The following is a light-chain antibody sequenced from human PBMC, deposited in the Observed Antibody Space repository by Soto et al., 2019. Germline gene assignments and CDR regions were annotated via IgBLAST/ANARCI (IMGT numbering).Light chain of an antibody. Sequence: QSALTQPPSVSGAQGRRFTISCTGSSSNXGAGYDVHWYQQFPGRAPKLLIYANTNRHAGVPDRFSGSKSVTSASLAIAGLLAADAADYYCQSYDSILTVFGTGTKVTVL. J-gene: IGLJ1*01. CDR2: ANT. CDR1: SSNXGAGYD. V-gene: IGLV1-40*01. CDR3: QSYDSILTV.